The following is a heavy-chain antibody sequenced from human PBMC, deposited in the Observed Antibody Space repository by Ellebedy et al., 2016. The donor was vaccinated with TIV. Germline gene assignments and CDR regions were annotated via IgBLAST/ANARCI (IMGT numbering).Heavy chain of an antibody. D-gene: IGHD3-22*01. CDR1: GFTFSSYG. J-gene: IGHJ4*02. CDR2: IWYDGIKK. V-gene: IGHV3-33*01. Sequence: GESLKISCAASGFTFSSYGIHWVRQAPGKGLEWVAVIWYDGIKKYYAEAVKGRYTISRDNSKNTIYLQMNSLRAEDTAVYYCVREYETSGYYPDYWGQGTLVTVSS. CDR3: VREYETSGYYPDY.